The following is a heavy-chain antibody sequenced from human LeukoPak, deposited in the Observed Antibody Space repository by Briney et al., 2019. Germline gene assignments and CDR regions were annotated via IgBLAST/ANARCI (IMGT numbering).Heavy chain of an antibody. D-gene: IGHD5-12*01. CDR2: IYFSGRT. CDR1: GGSISNYY. V-gene: IGHV4-59*08. CDR3: AGRQIGYAGYDFYYFDP. Sequence: PSETLSLTCAVSGGSISNYYWNWIRQPPGKGLEWIGYIYFSGRTNYSPSLKSRISISVDTSKKQFSLKMNSVIAADTAVYYCAGRQIGYAGYDFYYFDPWGQGTLVTVSS. J-gene: IGHJ5*02.